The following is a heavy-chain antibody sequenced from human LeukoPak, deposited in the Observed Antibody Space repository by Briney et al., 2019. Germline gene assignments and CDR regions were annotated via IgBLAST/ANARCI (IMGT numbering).Heavy chain of an antibody. Sequence: SETLSLTCNVSGASISSYYWSWIRQPPGKGLEWIRYIDYSGSTHYTPSLKSRVTISVDTSKNQFSLKLSSVTAADTALYSCAREAWVSGDSKYRYYGIDVWGQGTTVTVSS. CDR2: IDYSGST. J-gene: IGHJ6*02. CDR1: GASISSYY. CDR3: AREAWVSGDSKYRYYGIDV. D-gene: IGHD4-17*01. V-gene: IGHV4-59*01.